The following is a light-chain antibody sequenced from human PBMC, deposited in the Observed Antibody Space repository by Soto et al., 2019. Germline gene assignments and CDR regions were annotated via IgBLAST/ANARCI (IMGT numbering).Light chain of an antibody. J-gene: IGKJ1*01. Sequence: EIVLTQSPGSLSLSPGERATLSCRASQGVDSSFFAWYQKKPGQAPRLLIYGASKRATGIPDRFSGSGSGTDFTLTISRLEPEDFAVYYCQQYVSSVTFGQGTQVEIK. CDR2: GAS. CDR1: QGVDSSF. CDR3: QQYVSSVT. V-gene: IGKV3-20*01.